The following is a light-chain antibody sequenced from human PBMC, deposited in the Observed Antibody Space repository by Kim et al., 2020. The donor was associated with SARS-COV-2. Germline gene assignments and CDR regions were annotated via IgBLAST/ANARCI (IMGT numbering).Light chain of an antibody. CDR3: QQYYTTPYT. J-gene: IGKJ2*01. CDR2: WAS. CDR1: QSVLYSSNNKNY. V-gene: IGKV4-1*01. Sequence: RATINCQSSQSVLYSSNNKNYLAWYQQKPGQPPNLLIYWASTRQSGVPDRFSGSGSGTDFTLTISTLQAEDVAVYSCQQYYTTPYTFGQGTKLEI.